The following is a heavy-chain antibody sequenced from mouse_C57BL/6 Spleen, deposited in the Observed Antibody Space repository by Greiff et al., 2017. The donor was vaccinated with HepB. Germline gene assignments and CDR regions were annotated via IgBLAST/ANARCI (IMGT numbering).Heavy chain of an antibody. CDR1: GYTFTSYT. Sequence: QVQLKESGAELARPGASVKMSCKASGYTFTSYTMHWVKQRPGQGLEWIGYINPSSGYTKYNQKFKDKATLTADKSSSTAYMQLSSLTSEDSAVYYCARSGGSSYDFDYWGQGTTLTVSS. J-gene: IGHJ2*01. V-gene: IGHV1-4*01. CDR3: ARSGGSSYDFDY. CDR2: INPSSGYT. D-gene: IGHD1-1*01.